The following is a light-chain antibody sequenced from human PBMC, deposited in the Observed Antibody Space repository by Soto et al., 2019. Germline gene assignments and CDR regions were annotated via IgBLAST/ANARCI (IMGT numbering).Light chain of an antibody. V-gene: IGKV3-20*01. CDR1: QGIGST. Sequence: EIVMTQSPATLSVSPGEGATLSCRASQGIGSTLAWYQQKPGQTPRLLIYGASTRATDIPDRFSGSGSGTDFTLAIRRLEPEDFAVYYCHQFGYSPRTFGQGTKVDIK. CDR3: HQFGYSPRT. J-gene: IGKJ1*01. CDR2: GAS.